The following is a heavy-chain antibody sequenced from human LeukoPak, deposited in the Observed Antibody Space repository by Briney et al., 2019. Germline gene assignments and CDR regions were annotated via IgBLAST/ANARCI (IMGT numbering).Heavy chain of an antibody. CDR2: ITGNGVST. CDR1: GFTFSSFA. CDR3: ARAAGSDSGIHYFDS. Sequence: PGGSLRLSCVASGFTFSSFAMAWVRQAPGKGLDWVAQITGNGVSTYYGDSVKGRFTISSDASKNTMYLEMNSLRAEDTAVYYCARAAGSDSGIHYFDSWGQGTLVNVS. D-gene: IGHD6-19*01. V-gene: IGHV3-23*01. J-gene: IGHJ4*02.